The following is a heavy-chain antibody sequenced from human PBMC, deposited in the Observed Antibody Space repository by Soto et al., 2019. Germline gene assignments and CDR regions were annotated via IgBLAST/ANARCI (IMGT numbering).Heavy chain of an antibody. Sequence: GASLRLACGGSGFTFNRSIIHWVRQAPGKGLEWVVVIGNDGSVTQYADSVEGRFTLSRDNFKTTAYLQMNSMKVEEQAVYYCAKESKEVGGPWYFDLWVRGTLVTVSS. J-gene: IGHJ2*01. CDR1: GFTFNRSI. D-gene: IGHD6-19*01. CDR3: AKESKEVGGPWYFDL. CDR2: IGNDGSVT. V-gene: IGHV3-30*02.